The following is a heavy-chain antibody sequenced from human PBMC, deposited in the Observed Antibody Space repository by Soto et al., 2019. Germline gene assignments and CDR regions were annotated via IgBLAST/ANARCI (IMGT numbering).Heavy chain of an antibody. D-gene: IGHD1-7*01. CDR3: ARDSSKWNYFV. J-gene: IGHJ4*02. CDR2: IYDSGST. Sequence: QVQLQESGPGLVNPSETLSLTCTVSGGSVSSGSFYWSWIRQPPGKGLEWIGYIYDSGSTNYNPSLKSRVTIAVDTSKNQFSLKLSSVTAADTAVYYCARDSSKWNYFVWGQGTLVTVSS. CDR1: GGSVSSGSFY. V-gene: IGHV4-61*01.